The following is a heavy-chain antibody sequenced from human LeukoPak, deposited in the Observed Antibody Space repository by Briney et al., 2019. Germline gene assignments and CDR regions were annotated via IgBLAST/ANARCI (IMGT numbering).Heavy chain of an antibody. CDR2: IYYSGST. Sequence: PSETLSLTCTVSGGSISSGGYYWSWIRQHPGKGLEWIGYIYYSGSTYFNPSLKSRVTISVDTSKNQFSLKLSSVTAADTAVYYCAILTGYCSTTSCLTRFDPWGQGTPVTVSP. D-gene: IGHD2-2*03. CDR3: AILTGYCSTTSCLTRFDP. J-gene: IGHJ5*02. CDR1: GGSISSGGYY. V-gene: IGHV4-31*03.